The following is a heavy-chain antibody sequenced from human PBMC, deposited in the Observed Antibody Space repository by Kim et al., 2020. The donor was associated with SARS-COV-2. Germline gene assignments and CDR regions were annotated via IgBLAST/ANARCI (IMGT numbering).Heavy chain of an antibody. D-gene: IGHD6-19*01. V-gene: IGHV3-33*01. Sequence: GGSLRLSCAASGFTFSSYGMHWVRQAPGKGLEWVAVIWYDGSNKYYADSVKGRFTISRDNSKNTLYLQMNSLRAEDTAVYYCAREGRAVAGRGLSYYYYGMDVWGQGTTVTVSS. CDR2: IWYDGSNK. CDR1: GFTFSSYG. CDR3: AREGRAVAGRGLSYYYYGMDV. J-gene: IGHJ6*02.